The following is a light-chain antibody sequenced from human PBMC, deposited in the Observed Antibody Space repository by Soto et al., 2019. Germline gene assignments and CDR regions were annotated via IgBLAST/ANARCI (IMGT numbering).Light chain of an antibody. CDR3: QQYDSSPKT. CDR2: GAS. J-gene: IGKJ1*01. CDR1: QSVSSSY. V-gene: IGKV3-20*01. Sequence: ESVLPQSPVTLSFSPVERSTLSCRASQSVSSSYLAWYQQKPGQAPRLLIYGASSRATGIPDRFSGSGSGTDFTLTISRLEPEDFAVYYCQQYDSSPKTFGQGTKVDI.